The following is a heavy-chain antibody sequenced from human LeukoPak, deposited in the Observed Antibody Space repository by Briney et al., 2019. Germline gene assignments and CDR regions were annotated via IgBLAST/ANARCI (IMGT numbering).Heavy chain of an antibody. CDR1: GGSFSGYY. CDR2: INHSGST. J-gene: IGHJ4*02. CDR3: ARGLRGFGELSY. V-gene: IGHV4-34*01. Sequence: SETLSLTCAVYGGSFSGYYWSWIRQPPGKGLEWIGEINHSGSTNYNPSLKSRVTISVDTSKNQFSLKLSSVTAADTAVYYCARGLRGFGELSYWGQGTLATVSS. D-gene: IGHD3-10*01.